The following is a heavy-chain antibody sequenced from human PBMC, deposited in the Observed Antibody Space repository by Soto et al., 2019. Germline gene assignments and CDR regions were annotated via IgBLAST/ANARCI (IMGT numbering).Heavy chain of an antibody. V-gene: IGHV3-48*01. Sequence: GWSLRLSCAASGFTFSSYSMNWVRHAPGKGLEWVSYISSSSSTIYYADSVKGRFTISRDNSKNTLYLQMNSLRAEDTAVYYCANDNLWDIVVGHGLDTWGQGPLVTVSS. CDR2: ISSSSSTI. D-gene: IGHD2-2*01. J-gene: IGHJ5*02. CDR3: ANDNLWDIVVGHGLDT. CDR1: GFTFSSYS.